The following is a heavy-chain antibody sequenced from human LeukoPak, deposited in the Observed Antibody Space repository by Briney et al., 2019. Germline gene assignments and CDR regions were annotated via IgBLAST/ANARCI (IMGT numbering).Heavy chain of an antibody. CDR2: INPNSGGT. J-gene: IGHJ4*02. Sequence: ASVKVSCKASGYTFTGYYMHWVRRAPGPGLEWMGRINPNSGGTNYAQKFQGRVTMTRDTSISTAYTELSRLRSDDTAVYYCARFIAAAIDYFDYWGQGTLVTVSS. D-gene: IGHD6-13*01. CDR1: GYTFTGYY. V-gene: IGHV1-2*06. CDR3: ARFIAAAIDYFDY.